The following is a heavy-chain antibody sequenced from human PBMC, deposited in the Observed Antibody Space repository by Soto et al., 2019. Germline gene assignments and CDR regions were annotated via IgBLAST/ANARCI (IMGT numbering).Heavy chain of an antibody. V-gene: IGHV3-43*01. Sequence: GGSLRLSCAASGFTFDDYTMHWVRQTPGKGLEWVSLISWYGDSAYYADSVRGRFTISRDNSKNSLFLQMNNVRAEDAALYFCAKGTRGNSPELDFWGQGTLVTVSS. D-gene: IGHD1-1*01. J-gene: IGHJ4*02. CDR3: AKGTRGNSPELDF. CDR1: GFTFDDYT. CDR2: ISWYGDSA.